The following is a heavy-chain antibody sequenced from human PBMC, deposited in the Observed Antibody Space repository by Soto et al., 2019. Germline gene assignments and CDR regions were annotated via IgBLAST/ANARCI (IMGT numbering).Heavy chain of an antibody. V-gene: IGHV3-30-3*01. CDR1: GFTFSSYA. Sequence: GGSLRLSCAASGFTFSSYAMHWVRQAPGKGLEWVAVISYDGSNKYYADSVKGRFTISRDNSKNTLYLQMNSLRAEDTAVYYCARDGNYYGMDVWGQGTTVTVSS. CDR3: ARDGNYYGMDV. D-gene: IGHD1-1*01. J-gene: IGHJ6*02. CDR2: ISYDGSNK.